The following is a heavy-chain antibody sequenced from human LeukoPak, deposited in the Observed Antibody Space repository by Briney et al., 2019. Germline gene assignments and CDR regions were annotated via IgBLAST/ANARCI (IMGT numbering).Heavy chain of an antibody. V-gene: IGHV4-34*01. Sequence: SETLSLTCAVYGGSFSGYYWSWIRQPPGKGLEWIGEINHSGSTSYNPSLKSRVTISVDTSKNQFSLKLSSVTAADTAVYYCARGRVVVPAARYWLDPWGQGTLVTVSS. CDR1: GGSFSGYY. CDR3: ARGRVVVPAARYWLDP. CDR2: INHSGST. J-gene: IGHJ5*02. D-gene: IGHD2-2*01.